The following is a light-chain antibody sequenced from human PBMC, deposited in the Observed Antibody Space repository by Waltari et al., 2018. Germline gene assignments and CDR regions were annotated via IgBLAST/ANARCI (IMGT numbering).Light chain of an antibody. V-gene: IGKV3-15*01. CDR3: QQYNNWLT. CDR1: QSVSSN. CDR2: GAS. J-gene: IGKJ1*01. Sequence: EIVMTQSPATLSVSPGERATLSCRASQSVSSNLAWYQQKPGQAPRLLIYGASTRATGIPARFRGSGSGTEFTLTISSLQSEDFAVYYCQQYNNWLTFGQGTKVEIK.